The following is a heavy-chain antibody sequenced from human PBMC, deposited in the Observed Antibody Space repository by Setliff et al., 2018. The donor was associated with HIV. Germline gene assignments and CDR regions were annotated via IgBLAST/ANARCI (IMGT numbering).Heavy chain of an antibody. J-gene: IGHJ3*02. CDR1: GGSISSGDYY. V-gene: IGHV4-31*03. D-gene: IGHD3-3*01. CDR3: ARSRTFYDFWGGYYTHGAFKI. Sequence: SETLSLTCTVSGGSISSGDYYWSWIRQYPGKGLEWIGYIYYSGSTYYNPSLKSRVTISVDTSKNQFSLNLTSVTAADTAVYYCARSRTFYDFWGGYYTHGAFKIWGLGTMVTVSS. CDR2: IYYSGST.